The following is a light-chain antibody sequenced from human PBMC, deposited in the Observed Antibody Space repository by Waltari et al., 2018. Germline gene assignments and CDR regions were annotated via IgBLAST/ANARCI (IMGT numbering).Light chain of an antibody. Sequence: DIVMTQSPDSLAVSLGERATINCKSSQSVLCSSNNKNYLGWYQQKPGPPPKLLIYWASTRESGVPDRFSGSGSGTDFTLTISSLQAEDVAVYYCQQYYSTPQTFGQGTKLEIK. CDR2: WAS. CDR3: QQYYSTPQT. V-gene: IGKV4-1*01. J-gene: IGKJ2*01. CDR1: QSVLCSSNNKNY.